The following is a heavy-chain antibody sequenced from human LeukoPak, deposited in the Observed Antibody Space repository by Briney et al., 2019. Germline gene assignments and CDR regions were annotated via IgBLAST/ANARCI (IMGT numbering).Heavy chain of an antibody. D-gene: IGHD3-3*01. Sequence: ESGPTLVKPTQTLTLTCTFSGFSLSTSGMCVSWIRQPPGKALEWLARIDWDDDKYYSTSLKTRLTISKDTSKNQVVLTMTNMDPVDTATYYCARQGITIFGLDGMDVWGQGTTVTVSS. CDR1: GFSLSTSGMC. CDR2: IDWDDDK. J-gene: IGHJ6*02. CDR3: ARQGITIFGLDGMDV. V-gene: IGHV2-70*11.